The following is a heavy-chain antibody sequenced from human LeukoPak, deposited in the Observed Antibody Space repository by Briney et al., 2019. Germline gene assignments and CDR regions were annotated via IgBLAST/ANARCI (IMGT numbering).Heavy chain of an antibody. J-gene: IGHJ4*02. Sequence: GESLKISCKGSGYSFTSYWIGWVRQMPGKGLEWMGIIYPGDSDTRYSPSFQGQVTISADKSISTAYLQWSSLKASDTAMYYWAGGGPYCGGDCYSGLDYWGQGTLVTVSS. V-gene: IGHV5-51*01. CDR1: GYSFTSYW. CDR3: AGGGPYCGGDCYSGLDY. CDR2: IYPGDSDT. D-gene: IGHD2-21*02.